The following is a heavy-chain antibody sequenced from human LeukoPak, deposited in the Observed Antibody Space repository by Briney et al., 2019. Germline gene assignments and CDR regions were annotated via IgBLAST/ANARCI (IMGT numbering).Heavy chain of an antibody. CDR3: AREAVGYCSSTSCLPRAFDI. Sequence: VASVKVSCKASGGTFSSYAISWVRQAPGQGLEWMGGIIPIFGTANYAQKFQGRVTITADESTSTAYMELSSLRSEDTAVYYCAREAVGYCSSTSCLPRAFDIWGQGTMVTVSS. J-gene: IGHJ3*02. D-gene: IGHD2-2*01. V-gene: IGHV1-69*13. CDR2: IIPIFGTA. CDR1: GGTFSSYA.